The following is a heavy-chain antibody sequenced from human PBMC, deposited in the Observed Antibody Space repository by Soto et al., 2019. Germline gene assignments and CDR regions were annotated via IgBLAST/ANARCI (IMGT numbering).Heavy chain of an antibody. CDR2: ISYDGSNK. CDR3: ARGRSLIAPFDY. D-gene: IGHD3-16*02. CDR1: GFTFSSYA. Sequence: HPGGSLRLSCAASGFTFSSYAMRWVRQAPGKGLEWVAVISYDGSNKYYADSVKGRFTISRDNSKNTLYLQMNSLRAEDTAVYYCARGRSLIAPFDYWGQGTLVTVSS. J-gene: IGHJ4*02. V-gene: IGHV3-30-3*01.